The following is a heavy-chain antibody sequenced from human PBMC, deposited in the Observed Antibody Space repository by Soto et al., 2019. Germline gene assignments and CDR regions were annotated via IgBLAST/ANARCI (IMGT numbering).Heavy chain of an antibody. Sequence: QVTLKESGPTLVKPTQTLTLTCTVSGLSLRTTGVGVGWVRQPPGKALEWLALLYWDDDKRYSPSLRSRLTIAKDIYEKQVVLTMTNMDTVDTATYYCVQSRCGGDCLAIYSSHAYNGLDVWGQGTTVTVSS. D-gene: IGHD2-21*02. J-gene: IGHJ6*02. CDR1: GLSLRTTGVG. V-gene: IGHV2-5*02. CDR3: VQSRCGGDCLAIYSSHAYNGLDV. CDR2: LYWDDDK.